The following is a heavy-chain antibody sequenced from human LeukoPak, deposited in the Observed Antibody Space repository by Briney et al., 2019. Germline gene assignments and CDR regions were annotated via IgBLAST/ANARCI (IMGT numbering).Heavy chain of an antibody. CDR2: ISAGGYT. J-gene: IGHJ4*02. V-gene: IGHV3-23*01. D-gene: IGHD1-1*01. Sequence: GGTLRLSCEVSGFTFSSYDMSWVRQAPGKGLEWVSAISAGGYTYYADSVKGRFTISRDNSKNTLYLQMNSLRVEDTAVYYCARCTTGRTFGSLREIKRSREIDYWGQGTLVTVSS. CDR1: GFTFSSYD. CDR3: ARCTTGRTFGSLREIKRSREIDY.